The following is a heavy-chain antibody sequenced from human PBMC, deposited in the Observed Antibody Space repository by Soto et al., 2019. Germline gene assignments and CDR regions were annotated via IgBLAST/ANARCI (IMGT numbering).Heavy chain of an antibody. J-gene: IGHJ4*02. Sequence: TVADGNIINRCSRRSRKKNPPGKGLEWIGYIYYSGNTYFNPSLKSRVTLSVDTSKNQFSLNLSSVTAADTAVYYCVRYCSTTKCPFDYWGQGTLVTVSS. D-gene: IGHD2-2*01. CDR2: IYYSGNT. CDR1: DGNIINRCSR. CDR3: VRYCSTTKCPFDY. V-gene: IGHV4-30-4*08.